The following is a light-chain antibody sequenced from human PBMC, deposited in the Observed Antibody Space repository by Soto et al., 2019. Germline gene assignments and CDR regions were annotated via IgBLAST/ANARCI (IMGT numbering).Light chain of an antibody. V-gene: IGKV3-11*01. CDR3: QQRSIWPLT. Sequence: EIVMTQSPATLSVSPGERATLSCRASQSVTSNLAWYQQTPGQAPRLLIYDASNRATGIPARFSGSGSETDFTLTISSLEPEDFAVYYCQQRSIWPLTFGGGTKVDIK. CDR2: DAS. J-gene: IGKJ4*01. CDR1: QSVTSN.